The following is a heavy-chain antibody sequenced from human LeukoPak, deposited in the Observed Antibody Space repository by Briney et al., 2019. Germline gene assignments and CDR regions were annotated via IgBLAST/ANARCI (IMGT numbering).Heavy chain of an antibody. CDR2: INHSGST. CDR3: ARGRITMVRGVDY. J-gene: IGHJ4*02. D-gene: IGHD3-10*01. V-gene: IGHV4-34*01. Sequence: PSETLSLTCAVYGGSFSGYYWSWIRQPPGKGLEWIGEINHSGSTNYNPSLKSRVTISVDTFKNQFSLKLSSVTAADTAVYYCARGRITMVRGVDYWGQGTLVTVSS. CDR1: GGSFSGYY.